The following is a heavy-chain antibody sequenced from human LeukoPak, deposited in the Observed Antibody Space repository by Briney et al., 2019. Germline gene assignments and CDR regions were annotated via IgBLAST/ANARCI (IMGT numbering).Heavy chain of an antibody. CDR1: GYTFSNYG. CDR3: ARGWVYSGYNSLNAFDI. Sequence: ASVKVSCKASGYTFSNYGISWVRQAPGQGLEWMGWISAYNGNTNYAQKLQGRVTMTTDTSTSTAYMELRSLRSDDTAVYYCARGWVYSGYNSLNAFDIWGQGTMVTVSS. CDR2: ISAYNGNT. V-gene: IGHV1-18*01. D-gene: IGHD5-12*01. J-gene: IGHJ3*02.